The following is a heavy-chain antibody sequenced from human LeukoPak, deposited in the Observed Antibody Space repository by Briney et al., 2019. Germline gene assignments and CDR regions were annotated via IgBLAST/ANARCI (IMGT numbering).Heavy chain of an antibody. CDR3: ASLSMVRGVGRYYYYGMDV. J-gene: IGHJ6*02. CDR2: VSKDGTNN. Sequence: GGSLRLSCAASGLTFSHYHIHWVRQAPGKGLEWVAFVSKDGTNNYYADSVNGRFTVSRDNSKNTLYLQMNSLRPEDTAVYYCASLSMVRGVGRYYYYGMDVWGQGTTVTVSS. CDR1: GLTFSHYH. D-gene: IGHD3-10*01. V-gene: IGHV3-30*04.